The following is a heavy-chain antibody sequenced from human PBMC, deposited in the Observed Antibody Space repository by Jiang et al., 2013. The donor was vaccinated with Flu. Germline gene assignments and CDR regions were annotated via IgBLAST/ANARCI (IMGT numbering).Heavy chain of an antibody. CDR1: GDSVSTNGAT. CDR3: ARAALVGSSMVRIDS. J-gene: IGHJ4*02. Sequence: SQTLSLTCDISGDSVSTNGATWNWIRQSPSRGLEWLGRTYYRSRWYYNYAESVKSRITINPDTSKNQFSLQLISVTPEDTAVYYCARAALVGSSMVRIDSWGQGTLVTVSS. CDR2: TYYRSRWYY. D-gene: IGHD4/OR15-4a*01. V-gene: IGHV6-1*01.